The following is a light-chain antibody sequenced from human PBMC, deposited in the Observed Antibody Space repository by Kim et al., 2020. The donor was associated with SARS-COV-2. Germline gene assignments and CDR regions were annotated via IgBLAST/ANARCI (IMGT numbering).Light chain of an antibody. CDR2: GAS. Sequence: EIVLTQSPGTLSLSPGERAALSCRASQSVRGNYLAWYQQKPGQAPRLLVYGASSRASGIPDRFSGSVSGTDFTLTISRLEPEDFTVFYCHQYGSSPYTFGQGTKLEI. V-gene: IGKV3-20*01. CDR1: QSVRGNY. CDR3: HQYGSSPYT. J-gene: IGKJ2*01.